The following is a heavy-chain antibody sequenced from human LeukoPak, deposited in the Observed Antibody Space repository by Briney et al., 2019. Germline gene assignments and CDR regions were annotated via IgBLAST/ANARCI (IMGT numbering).Heavy chain of an antibody. CDR3: ASSARPGYDYGMDV. J-gene: IGHJ6*02. V-gene: IGHV1-69*04. Sequence: SVRLSYKASGHTFSIYDISWVRQAPGQGLEWMGRIIPILGIANYAQKFQGRVTSTADKSTSTGYMELSSLRSEDTVVYYCASSARPGYDYGMDVWGQGTTVTVSS. CDR1: GHTFSIYD. D-gene: IGHD6-6*01. CDR2: IIPILGIA.